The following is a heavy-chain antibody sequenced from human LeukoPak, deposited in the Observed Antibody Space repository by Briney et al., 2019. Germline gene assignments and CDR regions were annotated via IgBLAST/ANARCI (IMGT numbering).Heavy chain of an antibody. D-gene: IGHD2-21*02. J-gene: IGHJ4*02. V-gene: IGHV3-23*01. CDR1: GFTFSSYA. CDR3: AKGPGAYCGGDCYSPGY. Sequence: GGSLRLSCAASGFTFSSYAMSWVRQAPGKGLEGVSSISGYGGSTYYADSVKGRFTISRDSSKNTLYLQMNSLRDEDTAVYYCAKGPGAYCGGDCYSPGYWGQGTLVTVSS. CDR2: ISGYGGST.